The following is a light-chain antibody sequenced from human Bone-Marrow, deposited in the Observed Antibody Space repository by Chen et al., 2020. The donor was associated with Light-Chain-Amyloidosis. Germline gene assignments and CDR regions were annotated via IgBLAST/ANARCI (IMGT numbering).Light chain of an antibody. V-gene: IGLV3-21*02. J-gene: IGLJ3*02. CDR2: DDS. Sequence: SYVLTPPSSVSVAPGQAATIACGGNNIGSTSVNWYQQPPGQVPLVVVYDDSDRPSGIPERLSGSNSGNTATLTISRVEAGDEADYYCQVWDRSSDRPVFGGGTKLTVL. CDR3: QVWDRSSDRPV. CDR1: NIGSTS.